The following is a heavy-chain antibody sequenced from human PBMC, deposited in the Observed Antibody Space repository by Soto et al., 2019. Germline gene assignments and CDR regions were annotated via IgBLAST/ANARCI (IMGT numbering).Heavy chain of an antibody. CDR3: AGRRKYDSSGSPTTFEN. V-gene: IGHV4-39*01. J-gene: IGHJ4*02. Sequence: SETLSLTCTVSSGSIRSSNYYWGWIRQSPGKGLEWIGSIYYTGTTYYNPSLKSRVTMSVDTSKKQFSLRLSSLTAADTAVYYCAGRRKYDSSGSPTTFENWGQGMSVTVSS. D-gene: IGHD3-22*01. CDR1: SGSIRSSNYY. CDR2: IYYTGTT.